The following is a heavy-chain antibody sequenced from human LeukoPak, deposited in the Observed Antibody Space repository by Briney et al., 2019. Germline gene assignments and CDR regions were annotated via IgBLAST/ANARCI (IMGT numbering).Heavy chain of an antibody. J-gene: IGHJ4*02. Sequence: GGSLRLSCAASGFTFSSYSMNWVRQAPGKGLEWVSSISGSGGRIYYADSVKGRFTISRDSSKNTLYLQMNSLRVEDTAVYYCAKGGSSYDYWGQGTLVTVSS. CDR2: ISGSGGRI. CDR1: GFTFSSYS. D-gene: IGHD1-26*01. V-gene: IGHV3-23*01. CDR3: AKGGSSYDY.